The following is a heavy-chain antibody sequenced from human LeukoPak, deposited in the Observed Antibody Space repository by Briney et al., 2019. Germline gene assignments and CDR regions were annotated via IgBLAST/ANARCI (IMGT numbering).Heavy chain of an antibody. D-gene: IGHD6-13*01. Sequence: GGSLRLSCAASGFTFSSYGMHWVRQAPGKGLEWVAFIRYDGSNKYYADSVKGRFTISRDNSKNTLYLQMNSLRAEDTAVYYCAKDLSSSWYVNFDYWGQGTLVTVSS. CDR1: GFTFSSYG. CDR3: AKDLSSSWYVNFDY. CDR2: IRYDGSNK. J-gene: IGHJ4*02. V-gene: IGHV3-30*02.